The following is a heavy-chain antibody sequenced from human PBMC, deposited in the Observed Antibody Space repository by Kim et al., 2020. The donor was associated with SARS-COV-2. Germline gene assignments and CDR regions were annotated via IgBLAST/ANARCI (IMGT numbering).Heavy chain of an antibody. J-gene: IGHJ6*02. CDR1: GFTFSSYA. CDR2: ISGSGGST. Sequence: GGSLRLSCAASGFTFSSYAMSWVRQAPGKGLEWVSAISGSGGSTYYADSVKGRFTISRGNSKNTLYLQMNSLRAEDTAVYYCAKGSRDYYYGMDVWGQGTTVTVSS. CDR3: AKGSRDYYYGMDV. V-gene: IGHV3-23*01.